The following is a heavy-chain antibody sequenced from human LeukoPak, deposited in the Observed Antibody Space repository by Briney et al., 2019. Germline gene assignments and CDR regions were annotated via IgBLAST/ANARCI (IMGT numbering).Heavy chain of an antibody. CDR2: ISASGVGT. Sequence: PRGSLRLSCAVSGFTFGRYAMSWVRQAPGKGLEWVSAISASGVGTYYADSVKGRFTISRDNSNNTLYLQMNSLRADDTAVYYCAKVLQYHLPEPPFDYWGQGTLVTVSS. D-gene: IGHD2-2*01. CDR3: AKVLQYHLPEPPFDY. V-gene: IGHV3-23*01. CDR1: GFTFGRYA. J-gene: IGHJ4*02.